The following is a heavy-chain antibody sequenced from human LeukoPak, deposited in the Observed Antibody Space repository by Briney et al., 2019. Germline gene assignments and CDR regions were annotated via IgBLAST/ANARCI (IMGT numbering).Heavy chain of an antibody. CDR3: AREDDFWSGGFDY. CDR1: GFTFSSYS. CDR2: ISSSSSYI. J-gene: IGHJ4*02. Sequence: GGSLRLSCAASGFTFSSYSMNWVRQAPGKGLEWVSSISSSSSYIYYADSVKGRFTISRDNAKNSLYLQMNSLRAEDTAVYYCAREDDFWSGGFDYWGQGTLVTVSS. D-gene: IGHD3-3*01. V-gene: IGHV3-21*01.